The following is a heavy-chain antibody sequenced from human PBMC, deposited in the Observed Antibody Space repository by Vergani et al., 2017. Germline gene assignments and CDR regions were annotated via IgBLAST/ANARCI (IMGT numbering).Heavy chain of an antibody. V-gene: IGHV4-38-2*01. Sequence: QVQLKESGPGLVKPSETLSLTCEVSGYTMTNGYYWGWIRQPPGKGLESIGSIYHSGGSYYSPSLKSRVTISLDRSRNRLSLTLTSLTAADTAMYYCARGVVPAARDYYYYYMDVWGKGTTVTVSS. CDR2: IYHSGGS. CDR3: ARGVVPAARDYYYYYMDV. J-gene: IGHJ6*03. D-gene: IGHD2-2*01. CDR1: GYTMTNGYY.